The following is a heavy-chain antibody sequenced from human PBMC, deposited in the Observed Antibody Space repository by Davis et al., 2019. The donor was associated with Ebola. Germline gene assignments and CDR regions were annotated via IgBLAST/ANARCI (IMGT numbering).Heavy chain of an antibody. J-gene: IGHJ5*02. V-gene: IGHV3-33*01. CDR1: GFTFSSYG. CDR2: IWYDGSNK. D-gene: IGHD6-6*01. CDR3: ARESYSSSST. Sequence: GESLKISCAASGFTFSSYGMHWVRQAPGKGLEWVAVIWYDGSNKYYADSVKGRFTISRDNSKNTLYLQMNSLRAEDTAVYYCARESYSSSSTWGQGTLVTVSS.